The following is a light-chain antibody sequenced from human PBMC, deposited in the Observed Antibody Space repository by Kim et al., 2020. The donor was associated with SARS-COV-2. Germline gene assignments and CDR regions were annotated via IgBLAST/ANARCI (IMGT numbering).Light chain of an antibody. CDR2: YDS. CDR1: KIGSKS. J-gene: IGLJ3*02. V-gene: IGLV3-21*01. CDR3: QVWDSSNDHLV. Sequence: SYELTQPPSVSVAPGKTATITCGGNKIGSKSVHWYQQKPGQAPVLVIYYDSDRPSGIPERFSGSNSGNTATLTISRVEAGDEGDYYCQVWDSSNDHLVFG.